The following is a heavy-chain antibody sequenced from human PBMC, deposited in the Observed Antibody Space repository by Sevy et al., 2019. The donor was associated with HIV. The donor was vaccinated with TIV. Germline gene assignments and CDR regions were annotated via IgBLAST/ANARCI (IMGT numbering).Heavy chain of an antibody. D-gene: IGHD3-22*01. J-gene: IGHJ4*02. CDR2: ISGSSGTI. Sequence: GGSLRLSCAASGFSFSQYSMNWVRQAPGKGLEWLSYISGSSGTIYYAGSVKGRFTISRDNAKNSVYLQMNSLRDEDSAVYYCARVVLYYDANYCAFWGQGALVTDSS. V-gene: IGHV3-48*02. CDR3: ARVVLYYDANYCAF. CDR1: GFSFSQYS.